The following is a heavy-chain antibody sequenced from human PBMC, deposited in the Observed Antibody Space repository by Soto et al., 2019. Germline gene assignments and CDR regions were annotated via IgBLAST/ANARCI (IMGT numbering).Heavy chain of an antibody. V-gene: IGHV3-15*01. J-gene: IGHJ6*03. CDR2: IKRKTDGGKT. CDR1: GFTFSNAW. Sequence: EVQLVESGGGLVKPGGSLRLSCAASGFTFSNAWMSWVRQAPGKGLEWVGRIKRKTDGGKTDYAAPVKGRFTISRDDSKNTLYLQMHSLKTEDTAVYYCTTDIYCSGGSCYYYYYMDTWGKWTTVPGSS. CDR3: TTDIYCSGGSCYYYYYMDT. D-gene: IGHD2-15*01.